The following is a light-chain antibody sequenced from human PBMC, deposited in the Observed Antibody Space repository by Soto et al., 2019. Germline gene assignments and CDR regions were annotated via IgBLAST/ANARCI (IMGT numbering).Light chain of an antibody. CDR3: CSYAGSITYV. Sequence: QSALTQPASVSGSPGQSITISCTGTSSDVGSYNLVSWYQQHPGKAPKLMLYEGSKRPSGVSNRFSGSKSGNTASLTISGLQAEDEADYYCCSYAGSITYVFGSGTKLTVL. CDR1: SSDVGSYNL. CDR2: EGS. J-gene: IGLJ1*01. V-gene: IGLV2-23*01.